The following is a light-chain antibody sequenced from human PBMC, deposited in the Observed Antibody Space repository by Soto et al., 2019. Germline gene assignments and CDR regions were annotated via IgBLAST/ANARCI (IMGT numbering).Light chain of an antibody. CDR3: GAWDDSTNSFL. V-gene: IGLV1-47*02. J-gene: IGLJ1*01. CDR1: SSNSGSNY. CDR2: GNY. Sequence: QSVLTKPPSASGTPGQRVTISCSGSSSNSGSNYVYWYQQFPGTAPRLLIYGNYQRPSGVPDRFSGSKSGTSASLAISGLRSEDEADYYCGAWDDSTNSFLFAPGTKATVL.